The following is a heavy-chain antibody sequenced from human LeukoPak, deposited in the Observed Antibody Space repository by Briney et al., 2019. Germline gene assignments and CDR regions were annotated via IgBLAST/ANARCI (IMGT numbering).Heavy chain of an antibody. D-gene: IGHD5/OR15-5a*01. V-gene: IGHV3-7*01. CDR2: IKQDGSVR. J-gene: IGHJ4*02. Sequence: GGSLRLSCVASGFTFSDFWMTWFRQAPGKGLEWVANIKQDGSVRYYVDSVKGRFTISRDNTKNSLYLEMNSLRAEDTAVCYCVPLYAYFDYWGQGALVTVSS. CDR1: GFTFSDFW. CDR3: VPLYAYFDY.